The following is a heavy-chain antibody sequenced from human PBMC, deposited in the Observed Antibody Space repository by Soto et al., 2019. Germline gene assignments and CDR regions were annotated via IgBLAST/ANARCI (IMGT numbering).Heavy chain of an antibody. CDR1: GFTFSGYS. J-gene: IGHJ4*02. V-gene: IGHV3-48*02. Sequence: GGSLRLSCAASGFTFSGYSMNWVRQGPGKGLEWVSYITSSSSTIYYADSVKGRFTISRENVKNTLYLQMNSLRDEDTAVYFCARDYPGDSNRAGLDYWGQGTLVTVSS. CDR2: ITSSSSTI. D-gene: IGHD3-22*01. CDR3: ARDYPGDSNRAGLDY.